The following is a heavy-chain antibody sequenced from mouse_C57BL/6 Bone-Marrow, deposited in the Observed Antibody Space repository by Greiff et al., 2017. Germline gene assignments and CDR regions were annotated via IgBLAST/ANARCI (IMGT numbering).Heavy chain of an antibody. V-gene: IGHV1-72*01. CDR2: IDPNSGGT. Sequence: QVQLQQPGAELVKPGASVKLSCKASGYTFTSYWMPWVQQRPGRGLEWIGRIDPNSGGTNYNAKFKSKATLTVDKPSSTAYMQLSSLTAEDAAVYYCARDEITTVVVNYFDYWGQGTTLTVSS. D-gene: IGHD1-1*01. CDR3: ARDEITTVVVNYFDY. J-gene: IGHJ2*01. CDR1: GYTFTSYW.